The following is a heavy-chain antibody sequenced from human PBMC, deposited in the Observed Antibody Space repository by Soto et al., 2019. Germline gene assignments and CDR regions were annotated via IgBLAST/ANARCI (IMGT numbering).Heavy chain of an antibody. Sequence: PVKVSCKASGGTFSSYAISWVRQAPGQGLEWMGGIIPIFGTANYAQKFQGRVTITAGESTSTAYMELSSLRSEDTAVYYCARDPVVVVVAAHSYYYYYGMDVWGQGTTVTVSS. J-gene: IGHJ6*02. CDR3: ARDPVVVVVAAHSYYYYYGMDV. CDR2: IIPIFGTA. CDR1: GGTFSSYA. D-gene: IGHD2-15*01. V-gene: IGHV1-69*13.